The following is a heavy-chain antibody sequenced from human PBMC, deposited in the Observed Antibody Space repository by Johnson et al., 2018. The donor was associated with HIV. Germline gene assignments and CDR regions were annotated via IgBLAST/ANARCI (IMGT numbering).Heavy chain of an antibody. CDR2: IYSGGGT. J-gene: IGHJ3*02. V-gene: IGHV3-66*02. Sequence: VQLVESGGGLVQPGGSLRLSCAASGFTFDDYGMSWVRQGPGKRLEWVSVIYSGGGTYYEDSVKGRFTISRDNSKNTLYLQMNSLRPQDTAVYYCARTRQGAFDIWGQGTMVTVSS. CDR3: ARTRQGAFDI. CDR1: GFTFDDYG.